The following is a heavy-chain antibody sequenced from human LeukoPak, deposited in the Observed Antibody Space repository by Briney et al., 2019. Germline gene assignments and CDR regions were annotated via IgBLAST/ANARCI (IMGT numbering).Heavy chain of an antibody. CDR1: GFIFNNYW. D-gene: IGHD6-19*01. V-gene: IGHV3-7*03. J-gene: IGHJ3*01. Sequence: GGSLRLSCEASGFIFNNYWMRWVRQTPGEGLEWVANIKEDGSEQYYVDSVKGRFTITRDNAKNLLYLQVNSLRAEDTAVYYCARDVSNSGWYEGAFDVWGEGTMVTVP. CDR2: IKEDGSEQ. CDR3: ARDVSNSGWYEGAFDV.